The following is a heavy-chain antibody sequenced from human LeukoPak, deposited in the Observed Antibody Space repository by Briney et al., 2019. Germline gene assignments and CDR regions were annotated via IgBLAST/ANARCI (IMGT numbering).Heavy chain of an antibody. J-gene: IGHJ4*02. CDR3: ASAGDLGYCSGGSCYSPLYAY. CDR1: GYTFTSYG. CDR2: ISAYNGNT. Sequence: ASVKVSRKASGYTFTSYGISWVRQAPGQGLEWMGWISAYNGNTNHAQKLQGRVTMTRNTSISTAYMELSSLRSEDTAVYYCASAGDLGYCSGGSCYSPLYAYWGQGTLVTVSS. V-gene: IGHV1-18*01. D-gene: IGHD2-15*01.